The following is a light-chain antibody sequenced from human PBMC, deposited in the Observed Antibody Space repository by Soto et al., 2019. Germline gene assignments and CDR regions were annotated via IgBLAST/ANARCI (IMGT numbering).Light chain of an antibody. CDR3: QQRSNWPT. CDR2: DAS. Sequence: EIVLTQSPATLSLSPGERATLSCRASQSVSSYLAWYQQKPGQAHRLLIYDASNRATGIPPRFSGSGSGTDFTLTISSLEPEDFAVYYCQQRSNWPTFGGGTKVEIK. J-gene: IGKJ4*01. V-gene: IGKV3-11*01. CDR1: QSVSSY.